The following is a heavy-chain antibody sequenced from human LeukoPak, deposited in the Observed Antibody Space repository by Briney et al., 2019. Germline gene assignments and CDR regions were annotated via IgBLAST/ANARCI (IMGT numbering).Heavy chain of an antibody. CDR1: GYTFTGYN. CDR2: INPNSGGT. V-gene: IGHV1-2*02. Sequence: ASVKVSCKASGYTFTGYNMHWVRQAPGQGFEWMGWINPNSGGTKYAQKFQDRVTMTRDTSISAAYMELSRLRSDDTAVYYCARPRYSYGYSDFDYWGQGTLVTVSS. CDR3: ARPRYSYGYSDFDY. J-gene: IGHJ4*02. D-gene: IGHD5-18*01.